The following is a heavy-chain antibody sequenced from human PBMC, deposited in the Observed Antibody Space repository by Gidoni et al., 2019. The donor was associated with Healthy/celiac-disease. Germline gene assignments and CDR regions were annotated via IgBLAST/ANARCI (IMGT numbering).Heavy chain of an antibody. CDR1: GEPFSGYY. Sequence: QVQLQQWGAGLLKPSETLSLTCAVYGEPFSGYYWIWIRQPPGKGLEWIGEINHSGSTNYNPSLKSRGTISVDTSKNQFSLKLSSVTAADTAVYYCARDQEGIGTGGRYCSGGSCYRGRYYYYGMDVWGQGTTVTVSS. J-gene: IGHJ6*02. CDR3: ARDQEGIGTGGRYCSGGSCYRGRYYYYGMDV. CDR2: INHSGST. D-gene: IGHD2-15*01. V-gene: IGHV4-34*01.